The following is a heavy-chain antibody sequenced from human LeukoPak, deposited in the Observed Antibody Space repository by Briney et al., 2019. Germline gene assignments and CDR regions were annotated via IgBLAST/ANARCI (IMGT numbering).Heavy chain of an antibody. CDR1: GYTFTSYY. Sequence: ASLKVSCKASGYTFTSYYMHWVRQAPGQGLEWMGIINPSGGSTSYAQKFQGRVTMTRDTSTSTVYMELSSLRSEDTAVYYCARIYKGSSGWYGGDSEEYYFDYWGQGTLVTVSS. V-gene: IGHV1-46*01. D-gene: IGHD6-19*01. CDR2: INPSGGST. CDR3: ARIYKGSSGWYGGDSEEYYFDY. J-gene: IGHJ4*02.